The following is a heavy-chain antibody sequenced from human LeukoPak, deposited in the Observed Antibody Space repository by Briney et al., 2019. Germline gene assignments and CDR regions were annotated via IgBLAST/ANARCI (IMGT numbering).Heavy chain of an antibody. V-gene: IGHV4-4*07. CDR3: ARAAGAAGGQYFDY. D-gene: IGHD6-13*01. CDR2: IYTNGDT. Sequence: SETLSLTXTVSTGSISGYYWSWIRQPAGQGLEWIGRIYTNGDTRYNPSLKSRVTISVDTSKNQVSLNLRPVTAADTAVYYCARAAGAAGGQYFDYWGQGTLVTVSS. CDR1: TGSISGYY. J-gene: IGHJ4*02.